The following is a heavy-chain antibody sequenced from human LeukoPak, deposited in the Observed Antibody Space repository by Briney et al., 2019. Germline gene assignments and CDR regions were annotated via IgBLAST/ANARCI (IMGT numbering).Heavy chain of an antibody. V-gene: IGHV5-51*01. CDR2: IYPGDSDT. CDR1: GYSFTSYW. D-gene: IGHD1-26*01. Sequence: GESLKISCQGSGYSFTSYWIGWLRQMHGKGLEWIGIIYPGDSDTRYSPSFQGQVTISADKSISTAYLQWSRLKASDAAMYYCASRSVGYGMDVWGQGTTVTVSS. CDR3: ASRSVGYGMDV. J-gene: IGHJ6*02.